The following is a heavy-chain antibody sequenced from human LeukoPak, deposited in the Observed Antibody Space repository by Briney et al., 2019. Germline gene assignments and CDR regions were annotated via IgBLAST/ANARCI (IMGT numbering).Heavy chain of an antibody. J-gene: IGHJ4*02. D-gene: IGHD1-1*01. CDR1: GGSFCGFY. CDR3: ARDLSTTGTASLGY. CDR2: INHSGST. Sequence: SETPSLTRAVYGGSFCGFYWGWIRQPPRKGVGWIGEINHSGSTNYNPSLKSRVTISVDTSKNQFSLKLSSVTAADTAVYYCARDLSTTGTASLGYWGQGTLVTVSS. V-gene: IGHV4-34*01.